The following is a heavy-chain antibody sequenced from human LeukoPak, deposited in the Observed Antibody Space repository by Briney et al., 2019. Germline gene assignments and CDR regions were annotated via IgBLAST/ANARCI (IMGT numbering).Heavy chain of an antibody. CDR2: INIARSNT. CDR1: GFTFSDYY. CDR3: ATDGAGFDT. J-gene: IGHJ5*02. Sequence: PGGSLRLSCVASGFTFSDYYMSWIRQAPGKGLEWLSYINIARSNTHYADSVMGRFTVSRDNAKKSLYLQMNNLRAEDTAVYYCATDGAGFDTWGQGVLVTVSS. V-gene: IGHV3-11*01.